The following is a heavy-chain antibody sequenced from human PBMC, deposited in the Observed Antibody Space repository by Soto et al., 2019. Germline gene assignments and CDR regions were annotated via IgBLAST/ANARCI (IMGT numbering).Heavy chain of an antibody. CDR3: ARTYSPFDY. CDR2: IIPIFGTA. Sequence: ALVKVSCKASGGTFSSYAISWVRQAPGQGLEWMGGIIPIFGTANYAQKFQGRVTITADESTSTAYMELRSLRSDDTAVYYCARTYSPFDYWGQGTLVTVSS. V-gene: IGHV1-69*13. D-gene: IGHD6-13*01. J-gene: IGHJ4*02. CDR1: GGTFSSYA.